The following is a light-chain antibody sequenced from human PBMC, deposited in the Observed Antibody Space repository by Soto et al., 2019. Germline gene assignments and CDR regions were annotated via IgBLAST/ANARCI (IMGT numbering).Light chain of an antibody. CDR1: QTISSW. J-gene: IGKJ1*01. V-gene: IGKV1-5*03. CDR2: KAS. CDR3: QHYNSYSEA. Sequence: TQSPSTLSGSVGDRVTITCRASQTISSWLAWYQQKPGKAPKLLIYKASTLKSGVPSRFSGSGSGTEFTLTISSLQPDDFATYYCQHYNSYSEAFGQGTKVDIK.